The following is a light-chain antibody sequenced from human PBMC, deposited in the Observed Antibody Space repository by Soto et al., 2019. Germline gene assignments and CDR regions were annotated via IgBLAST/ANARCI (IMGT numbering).Light chain of an antibody. CDR1: SSDVGSYNL. CDR3: CSYEGSSTPHYV. CDR2: EVS. V-gene: IGLV2-23*02. J-gene: IGLJ1*01. Sequence: LTQPASVSGSPGQSITISCTGTSSDVGSYNLVSWYQQHPGKAPKLMIYEVSKRPSGVSNRFSGSKSGNTASLTISGLQAEDEADYYCCSYEGSSTPHYVFGTGTEVTGL.